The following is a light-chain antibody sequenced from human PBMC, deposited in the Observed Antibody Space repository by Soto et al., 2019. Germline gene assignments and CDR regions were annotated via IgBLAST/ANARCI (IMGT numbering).Light chain of an antibody. Sequence: EIVLTQSPGSLSLSPGERATLSCRASQSVSSTFFAWYQQRPGQAPRLLMYGASSRATGSPERFSGSGSGTDFTLTISRLEPEDFAVYYCKQFDSAVTFGQGTKVEIK. CDR3: KQFDSAVT. V-gene: IGKV3-20*01. CDR1: QSVSSTF. J-gene: IGKJ1*01. CDR2: GAS.